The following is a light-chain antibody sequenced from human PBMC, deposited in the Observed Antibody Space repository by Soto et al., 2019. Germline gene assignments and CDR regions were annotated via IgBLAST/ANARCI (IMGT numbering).Light chain of an antibody. CDR3: QHRSNWPPYT. CDR1: QSVSSY. Sequence: EIVLTHSPATLSLSQWEIATLSCRASQSVSSYLAWYQQKPGQAPRLLIYDASNRATGIPARFSGSGSGTDFTLTISRLEPEDFAVYYCQHRSNWPPYTFGQGTRWIS. CDR2: DAS. V-gene: IGKV3-11*01. J-gene: IGKJ2*01.